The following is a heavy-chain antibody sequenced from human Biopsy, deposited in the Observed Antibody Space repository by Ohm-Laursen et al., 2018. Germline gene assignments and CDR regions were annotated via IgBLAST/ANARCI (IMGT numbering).Heavy chain of an antibody. CDR1: GFGMYA. D-gene: IGHD6-19*01. Sequence: SLRLSCAASGFGMYAMHWVRQPPGKGLEWLAVIAFDGSNKYYAESVKGRFTTSRDRSRDTVHLQMNSLRYEDTALYYCAKDGGQWLGGAFDIWGHGTMVSVSS. CDR2: IAFDGSNK. V-gene: IGHV3-30*18. J-gene: IGHJ3*02. CDR3: AKDGGQWLGGAFDI.